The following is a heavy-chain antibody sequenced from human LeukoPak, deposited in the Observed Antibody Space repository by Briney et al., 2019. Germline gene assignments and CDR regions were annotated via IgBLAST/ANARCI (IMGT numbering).Heavy chain of an antibody. CDR3: ARCTTGRTFGSLREIKRSREIDY. D-gene: IGHD1-1*01. CDR2: ISSSSSNI. V-gene: IGHV3-21*01. Sequence: GGSLRLSCAASGFTFSIYSMNWVRKAPGKGLEWVSSISSSSSNIYYADSVKGRFTISRDNAKNSLYLQMNSLRVEDTAVYYCARCTTGRTFGSLREIKRSREIDYWGQGTLVTVSS. J-gene: IGHJ4*02. CDR1: GFTFSIYS.